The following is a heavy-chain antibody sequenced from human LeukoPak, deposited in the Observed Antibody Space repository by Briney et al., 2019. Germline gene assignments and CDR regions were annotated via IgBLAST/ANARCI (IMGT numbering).Heavy chain of an antibody. D-gene: IGHD5-18*01. J-gene: IGHJ6*02. Sequence: PSETLSLTCAVFGGSFSSYYWSWIRQPPGKGLEWIGEINHSGSTNYNPSLKSRVTISVDTSKSQFSLKLSSVTAADTAVYYCARYSYLDGMDVWGQGTTVTVSS. CDR2: INHSGST. CDR3: ARYSYLDGMDV. CDR1: GGSFSSYY. V-gene: IGHV4-34*01.